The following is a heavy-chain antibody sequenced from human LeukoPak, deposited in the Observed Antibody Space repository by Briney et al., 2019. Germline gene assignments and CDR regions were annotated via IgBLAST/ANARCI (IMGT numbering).Heavy chain of an antibody. CDR2: ISYDGSNK. D-gene: IGHD5-18*01. J-gene: IGHJ4*02. Sequence: PGRSLRLSCAASGFTFSSYGVHWVRQAPGKGLEWVAVISYDGSNKYYADSVKGRFTISRDNSKNTLYLQMNSLRAEDTAVYYCAKDLKGLIQLWSGDFDYWGQGTLVTVSS. CDR1: GFTFSSYG. V-gene: IGHV3-30*18. CDR3: AKDLKGLIQLWSGDFDY.